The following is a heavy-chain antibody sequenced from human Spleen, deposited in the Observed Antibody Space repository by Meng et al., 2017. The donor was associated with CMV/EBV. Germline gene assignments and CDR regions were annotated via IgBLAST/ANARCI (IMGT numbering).Heavy chain of an antibody. D-gene: IGHD5-18*01. V-gene: IGHV1-69*12. J-gene: IGHJ4*02. Sequence: QVRLVRSGAGVKKPGSSVKVSCKASGGTFSSYAISWVRQAPGQGLEWMGGIIPIFGTANYAQKFQGRVTITADESTSTAYMELSSLRSEDTAVYYCASRRGYSYGSYNYWGQGTLVTVSS. CDR2: IIPIFGTA. CDR1: GGTFSSYA. CDR3: ASRRGYSYGSYNY.